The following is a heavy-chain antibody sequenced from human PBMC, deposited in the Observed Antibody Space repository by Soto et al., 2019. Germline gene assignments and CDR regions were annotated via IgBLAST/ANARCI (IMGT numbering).Heavy chain of an antibody. V-gene: IGHV3-21*01. CDR1: GFTFSSYS. Sequence: EVQLVESGGGLVRPGGSLRLSCAASGFTFSSYSINWVRQAPGKGLEWVSSIGRVSSHIYYADSVKGRFTVSRDNAKNSLYLQMNNLRVEDTAVYYCARDVYTGYDSYYYYYVDVWGKGTTVTVSS. CDR3: ARDVYTGYDSYYYYYVDV. D-gene: IGHD5-12*01. J-gene: IGHJ6*03. CDR2: IGRVSSHI.